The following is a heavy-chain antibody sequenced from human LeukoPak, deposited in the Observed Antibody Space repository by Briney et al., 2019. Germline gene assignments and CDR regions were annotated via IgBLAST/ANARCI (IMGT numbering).Heavy chain of an antibody. J-gene: IGHJ4*02. Sequence: WVRQPPGKRLEGIASIYYSGNTYYSPSLMSRVTISVDTSKNQFSLNLRSVTAADTAVYYCARAPHFFDTTGSRYYFDYWGQGALVTVSS. V-gene: IGHV4-39*07. CDR2: IYYSGNT. D-gene: IGHD3-22*01. CDR3: ARAPHFFDTTGSRYYFDY.